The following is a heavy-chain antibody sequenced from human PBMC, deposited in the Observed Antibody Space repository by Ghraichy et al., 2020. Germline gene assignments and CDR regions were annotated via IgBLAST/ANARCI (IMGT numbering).Heavy chain of an antibody. D-gene: IGHD3-3*01. Sequence: GGSLRLSCAASGFTFSTYWMSWVRQGPGKGLEWVADIKEDGSERYYVDSVKGRFTISRDNAKNSLHLHMNSLTAEDTAVYFCAREAYNTAWPYFDYWGLGTLVTVSS. CDR2: IKEDGSER. J-gene: IGHJ4*02. CDR1: GFTFSTYW. CDR3: AREAYNTAWPYFDY. V-gene: IGHV3-7*03.